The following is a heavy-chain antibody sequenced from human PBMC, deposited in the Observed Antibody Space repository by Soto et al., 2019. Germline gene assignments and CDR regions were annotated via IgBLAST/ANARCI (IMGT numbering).Heavy chain of an antibody. CDR3: ARGGKDYGDPEYYFDY. J-gene: IGHJ4*02. Sequence: PSETLSLTCTVSGGSISSYYWSWIRQPPGKGLEWIGYIYYSGSTNYNPSLKSRVTISVDTSKNQFSLKLSSVTAADTAVYYCARGGKDYGDPEYYFDYWGQGTLVTVS. CDR2: IYYSGST. V-gene: IGHV4-59*01. D-gene: IGHD4-17*01. CDR1: GGSISSYY.